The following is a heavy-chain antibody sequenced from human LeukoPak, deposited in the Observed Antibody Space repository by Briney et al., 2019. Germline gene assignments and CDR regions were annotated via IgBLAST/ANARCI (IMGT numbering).Heavy chain of an antibody. J-gene: IGHJ4*02. Sequence: ASVKVSCKASGYTFTSYDINWVRQATGQGLEWMGWMNPNSGNTGYAQKFQGRVTMTRNTSISTAYMELSSLRSEDTAVYYCARGLTLYYYDSRGLGCWGQGTLVTVSS. CDR1: GYTFTSYD. CDR3: ARGLTLYYYDSRGLGC. V-gene: IGHV1-8*01. D-gene: IGHD3-22*01. CDR2: MNPNSGNT.